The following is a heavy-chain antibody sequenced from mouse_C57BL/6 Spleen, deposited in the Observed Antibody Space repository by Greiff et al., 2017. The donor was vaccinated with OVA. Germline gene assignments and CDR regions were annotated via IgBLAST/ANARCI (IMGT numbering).Heavy chain of an antibody. V-gene: IGHV1-52*01. D-gene: IGHD2-5*01. CDR3: ARTPYYSNYGFAY. Sequence: VQLQQPGAELVRPGSSVKLSCKASGYTFTSYWMHWVKQRPIQGLEWIGNIDPSDSETHYNQKFKDKATLTVDKSSSTAYMQLSSLTSEDSAVYYCARTPYYSNYGFAYWGQGTLVTVSA. CDR2: IDPSDSET. CDR1: GYTFTSYW. J-gene: IGHJ3*01.